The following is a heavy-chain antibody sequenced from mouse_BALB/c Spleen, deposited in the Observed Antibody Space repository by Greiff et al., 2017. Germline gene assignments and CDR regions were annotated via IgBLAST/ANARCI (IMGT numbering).Heavy chain of an antibody. V-gene: IGHV5-17*02. D-gene: IGHD4-1*01. Sequence: EVHLVESGGGLVQPGGSRKLSCAASGFTFSSFGMHWVRQAPEKGLEWVAYISSGSSTIYYADTVKGRFTISRDNPKNTLFLQMTSLRSEDTAMYYCALTGGGFYYAMDYWGQGTSVTVSS. CDR1: GFTFSSFG. J-gene: IGHJ4*01. CDR3: ALTGGGFYYAMDY. CDR2: ISSGSSTI.